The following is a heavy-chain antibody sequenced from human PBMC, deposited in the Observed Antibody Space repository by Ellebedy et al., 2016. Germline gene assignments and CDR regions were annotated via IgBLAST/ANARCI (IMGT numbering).Heavy chain of an antibody. Sequence: ASVKVSCKGSGYTFTSYTINWVRQVPGQGLEWMGGIVPIFVTAHYGQSFQGRVTITADESTTTVYMEMNSLISEDSGVYYCARSGHRKGYYYQMDVWGQGTTVTVSS. V-gene: IGHV1-69*13. CDR2: IVPIFVTA. CDR1: GYTFTSYT. J-gene: IGHJ6*03. D-gene: IGHD2-15*01. CDR3: ARSGHRKGYYYQMDV.